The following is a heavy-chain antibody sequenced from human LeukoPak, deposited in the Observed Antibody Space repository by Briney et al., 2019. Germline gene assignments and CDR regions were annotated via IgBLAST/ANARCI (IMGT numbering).Heavy chain of an antibody. CDR2: VNHSGST. CDR1: GGSFSGRY. CDR3: AGTRAMIVVVITKFDY. J-gene: IGHJ4*02. D-gene: IGHD3-22*01. Sequence: SETLSLTCDVYGGSFSGRYWSWIRQFPGKGLEWIGEVNHSGSTNYNPSLKSRVTISVDTSKNQFSLKLSSVTAADTAVYYCAGTRAMIVVVITKFDYWGQGTLVTVSS. V-gene: IGHV4-34*01.